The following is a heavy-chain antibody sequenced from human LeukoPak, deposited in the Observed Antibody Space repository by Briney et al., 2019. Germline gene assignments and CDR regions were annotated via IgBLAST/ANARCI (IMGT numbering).Heavy chain of an antibody. CDR1: GGYISSYY. Sequence: PSETLSLTCTVSGGYISSYYWSWIRQPAGKGLEWIGRIYTSGSTNYNPSLKSRVTMSVDTSKNQFSLKLSSVTAADTAVYYCARDPPGPAAGDWYFDLWGRGTLVTVSS. CDR3: ARDPPGPAAGDWYFDL. V-gene: IGHV4-4*07. D-gene: IGHD6-13*01. CDR2: IYTSGST. J-gene: IGHJ2*01.